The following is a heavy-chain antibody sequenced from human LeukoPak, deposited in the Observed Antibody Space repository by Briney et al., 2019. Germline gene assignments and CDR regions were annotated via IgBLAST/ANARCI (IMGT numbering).Heavy chain of an antibody. CDR1: GATSISYA. D-gene: IGHD2-15*01. V-gene: IGHV1-69*06. J-gene: IGHJ4*02. CDR3: ARDGPYCSGGSCLDY. CDR2: IIPIFGTA. Sequence: GASVKVSCKASGATSISYAMSWVRQAPGQGLEWMGGIIPIFGTANYAQKFQGRVTITADKSTSTAYMELSSLRSEDTAVYYCARDGPYCSGGSCLDYWGQGTLVTVSS.